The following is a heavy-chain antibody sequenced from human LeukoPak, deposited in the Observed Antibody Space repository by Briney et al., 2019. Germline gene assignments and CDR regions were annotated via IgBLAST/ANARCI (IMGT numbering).Heavy chain of an antibody. Sequence: GASVKVSCKVSGYTLTELSMHWVRLAPGKGLEWMGGFDPEDGETIYAQKFQGRVTMTEDTSTDTAYMELSSLRSEDTAVYYCATEGRSRGIAAPYGMDVWGQGTTVTVSS. D-gene: IGHD6-6*01. V-gene: IGHV1-24*01. J-gene: IGHJ6*02. CDR2: FDPEDGET. CDR3: ATEGRSRGIAAPYGMDV. CDR1: GYTLTELS.